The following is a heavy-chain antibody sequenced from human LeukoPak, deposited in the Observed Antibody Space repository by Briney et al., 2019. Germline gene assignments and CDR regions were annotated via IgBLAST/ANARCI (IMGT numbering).Heavy chain of an antibody. CDR3: ARALFRYGSGSRALHWYFDL. D-gene: IGHD2-15*01. CDR2: IYVSEST. Sequence: THSLTCTVSGGSLSSYYWSWIQQPPGKGRDWIGYIYVSESTNYNPSLKSRLTISVATSKIQFSLCLTSAPAADTAVYCCARALFRYGSGSRALHWYFDLWGRGTLVTVSS. J-gene: IGHJ2*01. V-gene: IGHV4-59*13. CDR1: GGSLSSYY.